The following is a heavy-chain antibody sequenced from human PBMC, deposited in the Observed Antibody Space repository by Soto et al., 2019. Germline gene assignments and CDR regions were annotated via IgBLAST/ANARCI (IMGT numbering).Heavy chain of an antibody. CDR2: FDPEDGET. V-gene: IGHV1-24*01. Sequence: ASVKVSCKLSGYTLTELSMHWGRRAPGKGLEWMGGFDPEDGETIYAQKFQGRVTMTEDTSTDTAYMELSSLRSEDTAVYYCATSQGYYDSSGYYYYGMDVWGQGTTVTVSS. J-gene: IGHJ6*02. CDR3: ATSQGYYDSSGYYYYGMDV. D-gene: IGHD3-22*01. CDR1: GYTLTELS.